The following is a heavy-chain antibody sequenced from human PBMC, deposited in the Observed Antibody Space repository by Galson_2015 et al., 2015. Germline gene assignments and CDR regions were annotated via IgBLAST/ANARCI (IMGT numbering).Heavy chain of an antibody. CDR2: ISWDSGSI. CDR3: AKDTAGHCGGNDGNAFDI. V-gene: IGHV3-9*01. D-gene: IGHD4-23*01. J-gene: IGHJ3*02. Sequence: LRISCAASGFTFYDYSMHWGRPAPGKGLGGVSGISWDSGSIGYADSVKGRFTISRDNAKNSLYLQMNSLRAEDTALYYCAKDTAGHCGGNDGNAFDIWGQGTMVTVSS. CDR1: GFTFYDYS.